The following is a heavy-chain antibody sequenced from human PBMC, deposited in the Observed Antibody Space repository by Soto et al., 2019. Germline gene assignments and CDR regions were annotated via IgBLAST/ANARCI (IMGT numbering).Heavy chain of an antibody. CDR2: IYYSGST. V-gene: IGHV4-39*01. Sequence: SETLSLTCTVSGGSISSSSYYWGWIRQPPGKGLEWIGSIYYSGSTYYNPSLKSRVTISVDTSKNQFSLKLSSVTAADTAVYYCARGYSSGWYIPRYFDYWGQGTLVTVSS. D-gene: IGHD6-19*01. CDR1: GGSISSSSYY. CDR3: ARGYSSGWYIPRYFDY. J-gene: IGHJ4*02.